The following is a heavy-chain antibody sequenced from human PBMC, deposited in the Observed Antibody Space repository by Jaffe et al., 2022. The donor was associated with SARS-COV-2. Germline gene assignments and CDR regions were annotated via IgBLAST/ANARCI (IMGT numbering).Heavy chain of an antibody. V-gene: IGHV3-11*01. Sequence: QVQLVESGGGLVKPGGSLRLSCAASGFTFSDFYMSWIRQAPGKGLEWISYISSSGTTIHYADSVKGRFTISRDNAKNSLYLRMNSLRAEDTAVYYCARAAGYYDSGGYYIHSWFDPWGQGTLVTVSS. CDR2: ISSSGTTI. J-gene: IGHJ5*02. CDR3: ARAAGYYDSGGYYIHSWFDP. D-gene: IGHD3-22*01. CDR1: GFTFSDFY.